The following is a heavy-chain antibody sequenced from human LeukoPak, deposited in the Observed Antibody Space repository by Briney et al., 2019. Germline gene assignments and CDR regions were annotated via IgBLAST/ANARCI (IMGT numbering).Heavy chain of an antibody. CDR2: IKQDGSVT. CDR3: ARDQRACSSSSCYFHYYGMDV. J-gene: IGHJ6*02. Sequence: GGSLRLSCAGSEFTFSGYWMTWVRQAPGKGLEWVAHIKQDGSVTYYVDSVEGRFTISRDNAKSSLYLHMNSLRAEDTAVYYCARDQRACSSSSCYFHYYGMDVWGQGTTVTVSS. CDR1: EFTFSGYW. V-gene: IGHV3-7*01. D-gene: IGHD2-2*01.